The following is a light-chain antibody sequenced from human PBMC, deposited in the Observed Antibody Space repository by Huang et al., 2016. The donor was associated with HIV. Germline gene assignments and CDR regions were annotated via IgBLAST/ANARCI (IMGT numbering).Light chain of an antibody. Sequence: EIVMTQSPATLSVSPGESATLSCRANQGVGTNLAWYQHKVGQAPSLLISGASTRATGVPARFSGGGSGTDFTLTISGLQSEYFAVYYCQQYNKWPPAFGQGTNLEIK. CDR1: QGVGTN. CDR3: QQYNKWPPA. V-gene: IGKV3-15*01. J-gene: IGKJ2*01. CDR2: GAS.